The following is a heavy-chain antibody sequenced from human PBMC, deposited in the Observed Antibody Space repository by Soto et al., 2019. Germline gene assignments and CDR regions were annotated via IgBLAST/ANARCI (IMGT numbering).Heavy chain of an antibody. CDR1: GGSISSGNYY. Sequence: SETLSLTCTVSGGSISSGNYYWSWFRQHPGKGPEWIGYIYYSGSTYYNPSLKTRVSISVDTTKNQVSLTLSSVTAADTAVTYRSSTVILIPNPLQSLPWG. J-gene: IGHJ5*02. CDR2: IYYSGST. CDR3: SSTVILIPNPLQSLP. D-gene: IGHD3-16*01. V-gene: IGHV4-31*03.